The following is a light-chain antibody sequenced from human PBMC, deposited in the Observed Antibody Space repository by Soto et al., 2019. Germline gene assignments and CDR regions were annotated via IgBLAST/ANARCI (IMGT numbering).Light chain of an antibody. J-gene: IGKJ1*01. CDR3: QQSYSTPRT. CDR1: QTIINY. Sequence: DIQMTQSPSSLSASVGDRVTITCRASQTIINYLNWYQQKPGKAPKLLIYAASTLQSGVSSRFSGSGSGTDFTLSIGSLQPEDFATYYCQQSYSTPRTFGQGTKVEIK. CDR2: AAS. V-gene: IGKV1-39*01.